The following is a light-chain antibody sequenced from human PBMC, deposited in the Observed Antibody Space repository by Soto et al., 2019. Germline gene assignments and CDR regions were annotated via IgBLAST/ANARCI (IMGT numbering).Light chain of an antibody. CDR1: QSISGW. V-gene: IGKV1-5*01. J-gene: IGKJ1*01. CDR2: DAS. Sequence: DIQMTQSPSTLSGSVGDRVTITCRASQSISGWLAWYQRKPGKAPKLLIFDASTLQSGVPSRFSGSRSGTEFTLTISGLQPDDFATYYCQQYNTHWTFGQGTKVDI. CDR3: QQYNTHWT.